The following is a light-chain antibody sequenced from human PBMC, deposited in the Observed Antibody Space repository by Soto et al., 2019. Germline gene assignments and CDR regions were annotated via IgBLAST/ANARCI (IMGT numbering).Light chain of an antibody. CDR2: AAS. V-gene: IGKV1-9*01. CDR3: QQLKSYPIT. J-gene: IGKJ3*01. CDR1: QGINNY. Sequence: DIQLTQSPSFLSASVGDRVTITCRASQGINNYLGWYQQKPGKAPKLLIYAASTLQSGVPSRFSGSRSGTEFTLTISSRQPEDSATYYCQQLKSYPITFGPGTKVDI.